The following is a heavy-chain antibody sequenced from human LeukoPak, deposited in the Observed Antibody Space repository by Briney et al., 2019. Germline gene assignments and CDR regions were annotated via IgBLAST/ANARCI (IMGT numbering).Heavy chain of an antibody. D-gene: IGHD2-15*01. Sequence: GGSLRLSCAASGFTFSSYAMSWVRQAPGKGLEWVSAISGSGGSTYYADSVKGRFTISRDNPKNTLYLQMNSLRAEDTAVYYCPIPVVAATFDAFDIWGQGTMVTVSS. V-gene: IGHV3-23*01. CDR2: ISGSGGST. CDR3: PIPVVAATFDAFDI. J-gene: IGHJ3*02. CDR1: GFTFSSYA.